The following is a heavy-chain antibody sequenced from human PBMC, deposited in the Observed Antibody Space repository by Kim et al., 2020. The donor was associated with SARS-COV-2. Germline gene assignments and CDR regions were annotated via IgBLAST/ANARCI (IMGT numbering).Heavy chain of an antibody. V-gene: IGHV4-39*01. CDR2: IYYSGST. Sequence: SETLSLTCTVSGGSISSSSYYWGWIRQPPGKGLEWIGSIYYSGSTYYNPSLKSRVTISVDTSKNQFSLKLSSVTAADTAVYYCARGLRYFDWPPYNWFDPWGQGTLVTVPS. J-gene: IGHJ5*02. CDR3: ARGLRYFDWPPYNWFDP. CDR1: GGSISSSSYY. D-gene: IGHD3-9*01.